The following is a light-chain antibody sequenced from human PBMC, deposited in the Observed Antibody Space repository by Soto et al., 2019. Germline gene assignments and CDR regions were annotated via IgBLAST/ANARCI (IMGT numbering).Light chain of an antibody. J-gene: IGLJ2*01. CDR3: QSFDRGLSGAL. V-gene: IGLV1-40*01. Sequence: QSVLTQPPSVSGAPGQRVTISCTGSSSNIGAGYDVHWYQQQPGTAPRLLIYGATHRPSGVPERFSGSRSGYSASLTITGRQTEEEYFYHCQSFDRGLSGALFGGGTKLTVL. CDR1: SSNIGAGYD. CDR2: GAT.